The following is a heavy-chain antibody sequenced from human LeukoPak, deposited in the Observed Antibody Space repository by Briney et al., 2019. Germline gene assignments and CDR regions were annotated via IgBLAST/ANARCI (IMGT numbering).Heavy chain of an antibody. J-gene: IGHJ4*02. D-gene: IGHD1-26*01. CDR2: INPNSGGT. CDR3: ARGGGSYRTGFDY. CDR1: GYTFTGYY. Sequence: ASVRVSCKASGYTFTGYYMHWVRQAPGQGLEWMGWINPNSGGTNYAQKFQGRVTMTRDTSISTAYMELSRLRSDDTAVYYCARGGGSYRTGFDYWGQGTLVTVSS. V-gene: IGHV1-2*02.